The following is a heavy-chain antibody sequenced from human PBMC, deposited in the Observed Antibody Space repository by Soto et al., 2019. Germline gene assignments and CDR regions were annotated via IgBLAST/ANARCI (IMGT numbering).Heavy chain of an antibody. CDR1: GFTFSSYS. V-gene: IGHV3-21*01. CDR2: ISSSSSYI. CDR3: ARAGYCSGGSCYPKGYYYYGMDV. Sequence: GGSLSLSCAASGFTFSSYSMDWVRQAPGKGLEWVSSISSSSSYIYYADSVKVRFTISRDNAKNSLYLQMNSLRAEDTAVYYCARAGYCSGGSCYPKGYYYYGMDVWGQGTTVTVSS. J-gene: IGHJ6*02. D-gene: IGHD2-15*01.